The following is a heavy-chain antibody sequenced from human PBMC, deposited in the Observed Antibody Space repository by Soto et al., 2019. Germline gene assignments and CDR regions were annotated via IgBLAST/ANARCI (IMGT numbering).Heavy chain of an antibody. V-gene: IGHV3-23*01. CDR2: ISGSGGST. CDR1: GFPFSSYA. Sequence: GGSLRLSCAASGFPFSSYAMSWVRQAPGKGLEWVSAISGSGGSTYYADSVTGRLTISRDKSKNTLYLQMDSLRAEDMAVYYCAKGGGIAAAGTRIDYWGQGTLVTVSS. CDR3: AKGGGIAAAGTRIDY. J-gene: IGHJ4*02. D-gene: IGHD6-13*01.